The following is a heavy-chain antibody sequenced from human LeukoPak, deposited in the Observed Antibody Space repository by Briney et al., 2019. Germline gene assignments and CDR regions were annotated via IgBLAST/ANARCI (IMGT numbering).Heavy chain of an antibody. J-gene: IGHJ4*02. D-gene: IGHD7-27*01. V-gene: IGHV3-43D*04. Sequence: PGGSLRLSCAAAGFTFDDYAMHWVRQAPGKGLEWVSLISWDGGSTYYADSVKGRFTISRDNSKNSLYLQMNSLRAEDTALYYCASSELGIMGAFDYWGQGTLVTVSS. CDR3: ASSELGIMGAFDY. CDR2: ISWDGGST. CDR1: GFTFDDYA.